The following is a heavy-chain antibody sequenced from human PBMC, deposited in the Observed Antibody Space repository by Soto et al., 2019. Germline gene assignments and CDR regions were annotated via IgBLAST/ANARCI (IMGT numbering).Heavy chain of an antibody. CDR1: GGSISSYY. D-gene: IGHD2-2*01. V-gene: IGHV4-4*07. CDR3: ARHKDTSSRYLLPDY. Sequence: SETLSLTCTVSGGSISSYYWSWIRQPAGKGLEWIGRIYTSGSTNYNPSLKSRVTISVDTSKNQFSLRLSSVTAADTAVYYCARHKDTSSRYLLPDYWGQGTLVTVSS. CDR2: IYTSGST. J-gene: IGHJ4*02.